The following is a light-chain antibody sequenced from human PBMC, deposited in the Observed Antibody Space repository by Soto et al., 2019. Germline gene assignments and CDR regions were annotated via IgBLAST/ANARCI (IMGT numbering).Light chain of an antibody. CDR3: QQYTFWPFT. Sequence: DIVMPESPATLSLSPGERSTLSCRASQSINTNLAWYQQSPGRAPRLFIYHASTRATGIPDRFSGSGSGTEFTLTISSLQSEDFAVYYCQQYTFWPFTFGGGTKVDIK. CDR2: HAS. V-gene: IGKV3-15*01. CDR1: QSINTN. J-gene: IGKJ4*01.